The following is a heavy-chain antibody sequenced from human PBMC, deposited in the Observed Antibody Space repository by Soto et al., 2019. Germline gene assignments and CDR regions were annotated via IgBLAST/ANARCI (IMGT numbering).Heavy chain of an antibody. J-gene: IGHJ2*01. Sequence: GGSLRLSCAASGFTFDDYAMHWVRQAPGKGLEWVSGISWNSGSIGYADSVKGRFTISRDNAKNSLYLQMNRLRAEDTALYYCAKDWGVEMATINWYFDLWGRGTLVTVSS. CDR1: GFTFDDYA. D-gene: IGHD5-12*01. V-gene: IGHV3-9*01. CDR3: AKDWGVEMATINWYFDL. CDR2: ISWNSGSI.